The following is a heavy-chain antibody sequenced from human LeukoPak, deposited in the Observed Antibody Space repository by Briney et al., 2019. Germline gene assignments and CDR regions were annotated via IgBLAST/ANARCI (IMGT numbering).Heavy chain of an antibody. V-gene: IGHV3-11*01. CDR1: GFIFSDYY. CDR3: AKKGRDYYGSGSYYKSFIDYYYGMDV. CDR2: ISSSGSTI. J-gene: IGHJ6*02. Sequence: KAGGSLRLSCAASGFIFSDYYMSWIRQAPGKGLEWVSYISSSGSTIYYADSVKGRFTISRDNAKNSLYLQMNSLRAEDTAVYYCAKKGRDYYGSGSYYKSFIDYYYGMDVWGQGTTVTVSS. D-gene: IGHD3-10*01.